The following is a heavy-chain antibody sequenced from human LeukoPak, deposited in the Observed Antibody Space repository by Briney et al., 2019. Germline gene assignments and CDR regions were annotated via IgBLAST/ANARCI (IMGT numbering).Heavy chain of an antibody. CDR3: ARIAYCGGDCYYDAFDI. V-gene: IGHV1-8*01. J-gene: IGHJ3*02. CDR1: GYTFTSYD. D-gene: IGHD2-21*02. CDR2: MNPNSGNT. Sequence: ASVKVSCKASGYTFTSYDINWVRQATGQGLEWMGWMNPNSGNTGYAQKFQGRVTMTRNTSISTAYMELSSLRSEDTAVYYCARIAYCGGDCYYDAFDIWGQGTMVTVSS.